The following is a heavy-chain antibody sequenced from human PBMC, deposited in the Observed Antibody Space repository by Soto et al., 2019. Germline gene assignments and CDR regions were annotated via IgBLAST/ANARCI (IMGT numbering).Heavy chain of an antibody. Sequence: PGGSLRLSXAASGFTFSAYSMNWVRQAPGKGLEWISYITASSATIYYADSVKGRFTISRDNAKNSLYLQMNSLGEGDTAVYYCARDNGMAGSFDPWGQGTLVTVSS. CDR1: GFTFSAYS. V-gene: IGHV3-48*02. CDR3: ARDNGMAGSFDP. D-gene: IGHD2-8*01. J-gene: IGHJ5*02. CDR2: ITASSATI.